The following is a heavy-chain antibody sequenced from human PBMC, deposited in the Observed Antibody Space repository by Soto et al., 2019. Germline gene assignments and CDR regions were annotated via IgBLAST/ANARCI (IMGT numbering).Heavy chain of an antibody. CDR3: ARDDCSSTSCYKDYYYYMDV. CDR2: IIPILGIA. CDR1: GGTFSSYT. Sequence: QVQLVQSGAEVKKPGSSVKVSCKASGGTFSSYTISWVRQAPGPGLEWMGRIIPILGIANYAQKFQGRVTITADKSTSTTYMELSSLRSEDTAVYYCARDDCSSTSCYKDYYYYMDVWGKGTTVTVSS. D-gene: IGHD2-2*02. V-gene: IGHV1-69*08. J-gene: IGHJ6*03.